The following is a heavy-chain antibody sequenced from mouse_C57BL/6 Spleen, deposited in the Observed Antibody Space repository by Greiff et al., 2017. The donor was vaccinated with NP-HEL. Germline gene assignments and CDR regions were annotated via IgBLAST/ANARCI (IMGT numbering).Heavy chain of an antibody. CDR3: VRVYYAMDY. V-gene: IGHV1-80*01. CDR1: GYAFSSYW. CDR2: IYPGDGDT. D-gene: IGHD1-1*01. J-gene: IGHJ4*01. Sequence: LQQSGASVKISCKASGYAFSSYWMNWVKQRPGKGLEWIGQIYPGDGDTNYNGKFKGKATLTADKSSSTAYMQLSSLTSEDSAVYFCVRVYYAMDYWGQGTSVTVSS.